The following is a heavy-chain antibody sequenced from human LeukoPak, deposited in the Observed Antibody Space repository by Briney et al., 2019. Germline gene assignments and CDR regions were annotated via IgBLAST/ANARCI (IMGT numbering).Heavy chain of an antibody. D-gene: IGHD3-10*01. V-gene: IGHV5-51*01. CDR3: ATYAGSSSKYFQH. Sequence: GESLKISCKGSGHSFPSNWIGWVRQMPGKGLEWMGIIYPGDSDTRYSPSFQGQVTISADKSISTAYLHWSSLKASDTAIYYCATYAGSSSKYFQHWGQGTLVTVSS. CDR2: IYPGDSDT. J-gene: IGHJ1*01. CDR1: GHSFPSNW.